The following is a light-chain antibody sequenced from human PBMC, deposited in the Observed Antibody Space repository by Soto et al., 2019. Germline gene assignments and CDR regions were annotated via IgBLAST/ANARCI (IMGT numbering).Light chain of an antibody. Sequence: DIVMTQSPATLSASAGERATLSCRASQSVATNLAWYQQKPGQDARLLIYGASTMSTGIPAWFSGSVSGTEFTLTTTGLLSEDFIVYYYQQYNNWPVTFGRGTKVDIK. CDR2: GAS. CDR3: QQYNNWPVT. CDR1: QSVATN. V-gene: IGKV3-15*01. J-gene: IGKJ4*01.